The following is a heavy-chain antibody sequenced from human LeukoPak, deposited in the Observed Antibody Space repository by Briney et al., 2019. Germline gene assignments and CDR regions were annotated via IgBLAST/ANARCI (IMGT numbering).Heavy chain of an antibody. CDR2: MNPNSGNT. Sequence: ASVKVSCKASGYTFTSYDINWVRQATGQGLEWMGWMNPNSGNTGYAQKFQGRVTITRNTSISTAYMELSSLRSEDTAVYYCARVGYCSSTSRCRYFDYWGQGTLVTVSS. CDR3: ARVGYCSSTSRCRYFDY. V-gene: IGHV1-8*03. D-gene: IGHD2-2*01. J-gene: IGHJ4*02. CDR1: GYTFTSYD.